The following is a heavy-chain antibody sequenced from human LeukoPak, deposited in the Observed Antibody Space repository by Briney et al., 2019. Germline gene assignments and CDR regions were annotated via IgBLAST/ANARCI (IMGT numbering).Heavy chain of an antibody. V-gene: IGHV1-69*04. CDR2: IIPILRVA. J-gene: IGHJ3*02. D-gene: IGHD3-10*01. CDR3: ARDKRGSDAFDI. CDR1: GGTFSSDA. Sequence: ASVKVSCKASGGTFSSDAISWVRQAPGQGLEWMGRIIPILRVANYAQNFQGRVTITADKSTSTAYMELSSLRSEDTAVYYCARDKRGSDAFDIWGQGTMVTVSS.